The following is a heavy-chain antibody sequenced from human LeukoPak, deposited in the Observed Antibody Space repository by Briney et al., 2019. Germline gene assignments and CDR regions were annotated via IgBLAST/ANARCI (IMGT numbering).Heavy chain of an antibody. V-gene: IGHV3-33*01. CDR1: GFTFRRFG. Sequence: GGSLRLSCAASGFTFRRFGMHWVRKAPGKGLEWVAVIWFDGSNEKYEDSVRGRFTISRDNSKNTLYLQMNSLTVEDTAVYYCARGRTFDNWGQGTLVTVSS. J-gene: IGHJ4*02. CDR3: ARGRTFDN. CDR2: IWFDGSNE.